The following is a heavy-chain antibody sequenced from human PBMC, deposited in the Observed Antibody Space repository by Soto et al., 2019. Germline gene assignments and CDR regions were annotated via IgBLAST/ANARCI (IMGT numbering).Heavy chain of an antibody. CDR3: ARGAVHLDF. V-gene: IGHV4-59*01. J-gene: IGHJ4*02. D-gene: IGHD6-19*01. CDR1: GGSISDYY. CDR2: VYYSGTT. Sequence: QVQLQESGPGLVKPSETLSLTCTVSGGSISDYYWSWIRQPPGKGLEWIGYVYYSGTTNYNPSLDSRVPLSIDTSTTPFSLKLNSVTAADTAVYYCARGAVHLDFWGQGILVTVSS.